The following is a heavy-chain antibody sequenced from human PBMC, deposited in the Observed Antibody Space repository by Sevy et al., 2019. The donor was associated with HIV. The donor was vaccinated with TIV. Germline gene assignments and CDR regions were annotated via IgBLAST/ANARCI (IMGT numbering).Heavy chain of an antibody. CDR1: GFTFDDYT. D-gene: IGHD1-26*01. V-gene: IGHV3-49*04. CDR3: TRAEGAADWAMDV. Sequence: GGSLRLSCRASGFTFDDYTMSWVRQAPGKGLEWVAFIRSKAYGGTTEYAASVKGRFTISRDESKSIAYLQMNSLKTEDTAVYYCTRAEGAADWAMDVWGQGTTVTVSS. J-gene: IGHJ6*02. CDR2: IRSKAYGGTT.